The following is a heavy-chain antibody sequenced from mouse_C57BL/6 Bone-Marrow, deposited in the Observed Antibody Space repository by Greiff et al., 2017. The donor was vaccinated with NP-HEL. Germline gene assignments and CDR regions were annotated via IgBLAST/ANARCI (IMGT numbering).Heavy chain of an antibody. V-gene: IGHV5-4*01. D-gene: IGHD2-13*01. Sequence: DVHLVEPGGGLVKPGGSLKLSCAASGFTFSSYAMSWVRQTPEKRLEWVATISDGGSYTYYPDNVKGRFTISRDNAKNNRYLQMSHLKSEDAAMYYGATLTGLMDYWGQGTSVTVSS. CDR3: ATLTGLMDY. CDR1: GFTFSSYA. J-gene: IGHJ4*01. CDR2: ISDGGSYT.